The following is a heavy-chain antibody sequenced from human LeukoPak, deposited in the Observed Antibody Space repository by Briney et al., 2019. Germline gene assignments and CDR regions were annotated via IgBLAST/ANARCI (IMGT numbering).Heavy chain of an antibody. CDR2: ISSSGGTI. V-gene: IGHV3-48*03. J-gene: IGHJ3*02. Sequence: GGSLRLSCAASGFTFSSYEMNWVRQAPGKGLEWVSYISSSGGTIYYADSVKGRFTISRDNAKNSLYLQMNSLRAEDTAVYYCARDSGHYYDSSGYDIWGQGTMVTVSS. CDR3: ARDSGHYYDSSGYDI. CDR1: GFTFSSYE. D-gene: IGHD3-22*01.